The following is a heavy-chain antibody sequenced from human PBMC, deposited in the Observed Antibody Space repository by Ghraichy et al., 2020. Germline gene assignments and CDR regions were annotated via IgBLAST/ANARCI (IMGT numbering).Heavy chain of an antibody. Sequence: GGSLRLSCAASGFTFSDYYMSWIRQAPGKGLEWVSYISNSGSTISYADSVKGRFTISRDNAKNSLYLQMNSLRAEDTAIYYCARERTRYCNSGTCYSGDYWGQGTLVTVSS. CDR2: ISNSGSTI. D-gene: IGHD2-15*01. J-gene: IGHJ4*02. CDR3: ARERTRYCNSGTCYSGDY. V-gene: IGHV3-11*01. CDR1: GFTFSDYY.